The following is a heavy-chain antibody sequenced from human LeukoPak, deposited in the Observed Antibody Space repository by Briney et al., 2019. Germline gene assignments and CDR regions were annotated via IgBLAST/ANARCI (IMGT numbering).Heavy chain of an antibody. CDR3: AREKGDWEYFDN. J-gene: IGHJ4*02. V-gene: IGHV6-1*01. CDR1: GDSVSSNSAA. CDR2: TYYRSSWYN. Sequence: SQTLSLTCAIYGDSVSSNSAAWNWIRQSPSRGLEWLGRTYYRSSWYNDYAVSVKSRITINPDTSKNEFSLQLNSVTPEDTAVYYCAREKGDWEYFDNWGQGTLVTVSS. D-gene: IGHD3-9*01.